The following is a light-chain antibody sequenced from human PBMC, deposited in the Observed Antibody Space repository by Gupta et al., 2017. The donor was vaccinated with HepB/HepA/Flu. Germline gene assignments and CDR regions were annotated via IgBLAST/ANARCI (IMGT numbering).Light chain of an antibody. V-gene: IGKV1-12*01. CDR1: QGISSK. Sequence: DIQMTQSPSSVSASVGDRVTITCRASQGISSKLVWYQQKAGNAPNLLIYGASRVQSGVPSRFSGSGSGTDFTLTISSRQPEDFATYYCQQRNSFPWTFGQGTKVEIK. CDR2: GAS. CDR3: QQRNSFPWT. J-gene: IGKJ1*01.